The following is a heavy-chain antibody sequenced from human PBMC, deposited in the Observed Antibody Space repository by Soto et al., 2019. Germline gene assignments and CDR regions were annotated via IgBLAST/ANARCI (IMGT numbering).Heavy chain of an antibody. Sequence: PSETLSLTCTVSGGSISSSSYYWGWIRQPPGKGLEWIGSIYYSGSTYYNPSLKSRVTISVDTSKNQFSLKLTSVTAADTAVYYCAREGYCSGGSCSGRFFNYWGQGTLVTVSS. V-gene: IGHV4-39*07. J-gene: IGHJ4*02. CDR1: GGSISSSSYY. CDR3: AREGYCSGGSCSGRFFNY. CDR2: IYYSGST. D-gene: IGHD2-15*01.